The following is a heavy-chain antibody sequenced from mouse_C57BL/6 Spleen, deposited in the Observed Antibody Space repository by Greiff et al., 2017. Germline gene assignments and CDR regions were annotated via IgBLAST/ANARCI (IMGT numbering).Heavy chain of an antibody. D-gene: IGHD2-1*01. CDR3: ARSAMADY. V-gene: IGHV1-50*01. CDR2: IDPSDSYT. CDR1: GYTFTSYW. Sequence: QVHVKQPGAELVKPGASVKLSCKASGYTFTSYWMQWVKQRPGQGLEWIGEIDPSDSYTNYNQKFKGKATLTVDTSSSTAYMQLSSLTSEDSAVYYCARSAMADYWGQGTTLTVSS. J-gene: IGHJ2*01.